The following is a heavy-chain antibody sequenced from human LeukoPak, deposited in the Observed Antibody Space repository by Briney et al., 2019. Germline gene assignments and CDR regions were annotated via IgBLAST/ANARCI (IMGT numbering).Heavy chain of an antibody. CDR2: IKQDGSEK. J-gene: IGHJ6*03. CDR1: GFTFSSYW. D-gene: IGHD3-22*01. CDR3: ARVSSVPYRYYMDV. V-gene: IGHV3-7*01. Sequence: PGGSLRLSCAASGFTFSSYWMSWVRQAPGKGLEWVANIKQDGSEKYYVDSVKGRFTISRDNAKNSLYLQMNSLRAEDTAVYYCARVSSVPYRYYMDVWGKGTTVTVSS.